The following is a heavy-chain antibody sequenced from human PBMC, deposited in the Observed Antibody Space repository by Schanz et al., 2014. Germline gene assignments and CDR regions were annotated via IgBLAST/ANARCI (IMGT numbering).Heavy chain of an antibody. J-gene: IGHJ6*02. Sequence: QVQLVQSGAEVKKPGASVKVSCKASGYTFTSYDINWVRQATGQGLEWMGWINPNSADTGSAQKFQGRVTMTRDTSTSTVYMELSSLRSEDTAVYYCASALTTWGGMDVWGQGTTVTVSS. D-gene: IGHD4-4*01. CDR2: INPNSADT. V-gene: IGHV1-8*01. CDR3: ASALTTWGGMDV. CDR1: GYTFTSYD.